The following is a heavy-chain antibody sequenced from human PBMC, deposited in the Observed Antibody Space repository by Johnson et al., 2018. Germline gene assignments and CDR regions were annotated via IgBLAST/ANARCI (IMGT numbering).Heavy chain of an antibody. V-gene: IGHV1-69*12. CDR1: GGTFSSYA. CDR2: IIPIFGTA. J-gene: IGHJ1*01. D-gene: IGHD3-3*01. Sequence: QVQLVQSGAEVKKPGSSVKVSCKASGGTFSSYAISWVRQAPGQGLEWMGGIIPIFGTANYAQKFQGRVTITADESTSTAYMELSSLRSEDTAVYYCARDRPSIKSGPAEYFQHWGQGTLVTVSS. CDR3: ARDRPSIKSGPAEYFQH.